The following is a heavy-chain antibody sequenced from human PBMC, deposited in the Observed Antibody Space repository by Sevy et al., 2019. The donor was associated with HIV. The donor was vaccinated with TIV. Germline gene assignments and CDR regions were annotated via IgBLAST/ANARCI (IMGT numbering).Heavy chain of an antibody. Sequence: GGSLRLSCAASGFTFSGSAMHWVRQASGKGLEWVGRIRSKANSYATAYAASVKGRFTISRDDSKNTAYLQMNSLKTEDTAVYYCTRGARDGHNSGRVGDIWGQGTMVTVSS. J-gene: IGHJ3*02. CDR1: GFTFSGSA. CDR2: IRSKANSYAT. CDR3: TRGARDGHNSGRVGDI. V-gene: IGHV3-73*01. D-gene: IGHD3-10*01.